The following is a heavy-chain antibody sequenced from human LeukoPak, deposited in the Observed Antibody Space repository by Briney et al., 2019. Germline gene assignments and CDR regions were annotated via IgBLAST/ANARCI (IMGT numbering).Heavy chain of an antibody. J-gene: IGHJ5*02. V-gene: IGHV4-59*01. CDR3: ARYIVVVPAALGGFDP. CDR1: GGSISSYY. D-gene: IGHD2-2*01. Sequence: SETLSLTCTVSGGSISSYYWSWIRQPPGKGLEWIGYIYYSGSTNYNPSLKSRVTISVDTSKNQFSLKLSSVTAADTAVYYCARYIVVVPAALGGFDPWGQGTLVTVSS. CDR2: IYYSGST.